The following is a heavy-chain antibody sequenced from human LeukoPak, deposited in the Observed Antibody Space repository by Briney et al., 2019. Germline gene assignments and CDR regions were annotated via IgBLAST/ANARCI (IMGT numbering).Heavy chain of an antibody. CDR1: GYTFIAKY. V-gene: IGHV1-2*02. CDR3: AITSWATLNAFDI. J-gene: IGHJ3*02. Sequence: ASVKVSCKAYGYTFIAKYMHWVRQAPGQGLEWMGWINPNSGGTNYAPEFQGRVIMTRDTSISTAYMEMRRLRSDDTAVYYCAITSWATLNAFDIWGQGTVVTVSP. CDR2: INPNSGGT. D-gene: IGHD5-12*01.